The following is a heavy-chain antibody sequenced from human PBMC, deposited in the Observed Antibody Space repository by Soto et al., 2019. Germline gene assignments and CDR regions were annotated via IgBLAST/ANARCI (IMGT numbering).Heavy chain of an antibody. V-gene: IGHV3-21*01. CDR3: ARDNSWDAFDI. CDR2: ISSSSSYI. Sequence: GGSLRLSCAASGFTFSSYSLNWVRQAPGKGLEWVSSISSSSSYIYYADSVNGRFTISRDNAKNSLYLQMNSLRAEDAAVYYCARDNSWDAFDIWGQGTMVTVSS. J-gene: IGHJ3*02. CDR1: GFTFSSYS. D-gene: IGHD2-15*01.